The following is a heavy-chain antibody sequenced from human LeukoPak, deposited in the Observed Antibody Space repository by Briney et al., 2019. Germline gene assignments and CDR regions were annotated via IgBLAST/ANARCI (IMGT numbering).Heavy chain of an antibody. J-gene: IGHJ4*02. CDR3: ARETVVPVALYDY. D-gene: IGHD2-2*01. CDR2: INPGGGST. V-gene: IGHV1-46*01. CDR1: GYTFTNYY. Sequence: ASVKVSCKASGYTFTNYYMHWVRQAPGQGLEWMGIINPGGGSTSYAQKFQGRVIMTRDMSTSTVYMELSSLRSEDTAVYYCARETVVPVALYDYWGQGTLVTVSS.